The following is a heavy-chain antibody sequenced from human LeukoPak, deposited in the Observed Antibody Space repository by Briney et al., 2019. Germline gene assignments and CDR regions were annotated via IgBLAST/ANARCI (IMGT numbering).Heavy chain of an antibody. J-gene: IGHJ4*02. V-gene: IGHV1-18*01. CDR2: ISAYNGNT. D-gene: IGHD3-22*01. CDR3: AILRHDSSGYNFDY. Sequence: ASVKVSCKASGYTFTSFGISWVRQAPGQGLEWMGWISAYNGNTRSAQKFQGRVTMTTDTSTNTAYMELRSLRSDDTAVFYCAILRHDSSGYNFDYWGQGTLVTVSS. CDR1: GYTFTSFG.